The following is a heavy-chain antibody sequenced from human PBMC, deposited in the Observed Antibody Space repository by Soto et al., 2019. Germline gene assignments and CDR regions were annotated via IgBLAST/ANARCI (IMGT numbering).Heavy chain of an antibody. Sequence: QLQLQESGPGLVKPSETLSLTCTVSGGSISSSSYYWGWIRQPPGKGLEWIGSIYYSGSTYYNPSLKSRVTISGDTSKNQFSLKLSSVTAADTAVYYCARRPYCSSTSCYESWFDPWGQGTLVTVSS. CDR1: GGSISSSSYY. D-gene: IGHD2-2*01. V-gene: IGHV4-39*01. J-gene: IGHJ5*02. CDR3: ARRPYCSSTSCYESWFDP. CDR2: IYYSGST.